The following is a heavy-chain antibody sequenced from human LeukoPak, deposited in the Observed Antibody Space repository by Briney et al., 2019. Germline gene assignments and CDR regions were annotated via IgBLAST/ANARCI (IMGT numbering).Heavy chain of an antibody. CDR1: GFTFSTYA. D-gene: IGHD3-10*01. Sequence: GGSLRLSCAASGFTFSTYAMSWVRQAPGKGLECVSSISGRDGSTYYADSVKGRFTISRDNSKNTLYLQMNSLRAEDTAVYYCAKEIDYYGSGSEIDYWGQGTLVTVSS. V-gene: IGHV3-23*01. CDR3: AKEIDYYGSGSEIDY. CDR2: ISGRDGST. J-gene: IGHJ4*02.